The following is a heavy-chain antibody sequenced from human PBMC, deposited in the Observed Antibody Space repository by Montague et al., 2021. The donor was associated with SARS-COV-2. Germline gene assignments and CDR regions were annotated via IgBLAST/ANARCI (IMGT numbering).Heavy chain of an antibody. D-gene: IGHD3-10*01. Sequence: SETLSLTCTVSGGSLCNSSCYWGWHRQPPGKGLEWIGSVNYNGNNNHNLTIKSRVTIYLDKSENQIYLNLDSATAADTAVYYCVRPGGSESHWFDRWGQGTLVTVSS. CDR2: VNYNGNN. CDR1: GGSLCNSSCY. CDR3: VRPGGSESHWFDR. V-gene: IGHV4-39*01. J-gene: IGHJ5*02.